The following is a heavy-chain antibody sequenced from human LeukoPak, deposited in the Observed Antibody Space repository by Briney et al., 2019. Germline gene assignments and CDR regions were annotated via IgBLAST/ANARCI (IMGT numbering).Heavy chain of an antibody. J-gene: IGHJ6*02. V-gene: IGHV3-30-3*01. CDR1: GFTFSSYA. CDR3: ARDFLLTVTTYYYYYYGMDV. CDR2: ISYDGSNK. Sequence: GGSLRLSCAASGFTFSSYAMHWVRQAPGKGLEWVAVISYDGSNKYYADSVKGRFTISRDNSKSTLYLQMNSLRAEDTAVYYCARDFLLTVTTYYYYYYGMDVWGQGTTVTVSS. D-gene: IGHD4-17*01.